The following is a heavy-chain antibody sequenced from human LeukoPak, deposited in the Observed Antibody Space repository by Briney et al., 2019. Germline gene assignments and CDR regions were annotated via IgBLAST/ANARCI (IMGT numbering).Heavy chain of an antibody. J-gene: IGHJ6*02. CDR3: ARVSISYFGPYYYGMDV. CDR1: GFTVSSNY. D-gene: IGHD3-3*02. CDR2: IYSGGST. Sequence: PGGSLRLSCAASGFTVSSNYMSWVRQARGKGLEWVSVIYSGGSTYYADSVKGRFTISRDNSKNTLYLQMNSLRAEDTAVYYCARVSISYFGPYYYGMDVWGQGTTVTVSS. V-gene: IGHV3-66*02.